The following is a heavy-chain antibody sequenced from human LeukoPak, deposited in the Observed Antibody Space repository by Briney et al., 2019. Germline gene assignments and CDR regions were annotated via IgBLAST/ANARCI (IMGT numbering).Heavy chain of an antibody. CDR2: IIPDSGGT. CDR3: STEDKYCTGANCGVF. CDR1: GYTXTEYY. Sequence: ASVKVSCKASGYTXTEYYIHWVRQAPGQGLEWMGFIIPDSGGTTYQQNFQGRVTMTRDTSISTFYIELSSLRPDDTAVYYCSTEDKYCTGANCGVFWGQGTLVTVSS. J-gene: IGHJ4*02. D-gene: IGHD2-8*02. V-gene: IGHV1-2*02.